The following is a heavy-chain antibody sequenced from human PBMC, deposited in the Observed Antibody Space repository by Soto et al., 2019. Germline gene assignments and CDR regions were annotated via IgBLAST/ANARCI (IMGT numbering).Heavy chain of an antibody. J-gene: IGHJ4*02. CDR1: GFTFGDYA. CDR3: TRDCSSTSCPDY. CDR2: IRSKAYGGTT. D-gene: IGHD2-2*01. Sequence: GGSLRLSCTASGFTFGDYAMSWVRQAPGKGLEWVGFIRSKAYGGTTEYAASVKCRFTISRDDSKSIAYLQMNSLKTEDTAVYYCTRDCSSTSCPDYWGQGTLVTVSS. V-gene: IGHV3-49*04.